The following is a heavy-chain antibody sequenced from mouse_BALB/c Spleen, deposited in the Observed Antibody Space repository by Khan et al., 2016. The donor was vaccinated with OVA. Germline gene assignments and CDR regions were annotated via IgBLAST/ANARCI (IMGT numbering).Heavy chain of an antibody. V-gene: IGHV3-2*02. J-gene: IGHJ2*01. D-gene: IGHD1-1*01. CDR2: ISYSGVT. CDR3: ARGNNYGYYFDY. CDR1: GYSITSGYA. Sequence: EVQLVESGPGLVKPSQSLSLTCTVTGYSITSGYAWNWIRQFPGNKLEWMGYISYSGVTSYTPSLKSRISITRDTSKNQFFLQLNSVTTEDTATYYCARGNNYGYYFDYGGQGTTLTVSS.